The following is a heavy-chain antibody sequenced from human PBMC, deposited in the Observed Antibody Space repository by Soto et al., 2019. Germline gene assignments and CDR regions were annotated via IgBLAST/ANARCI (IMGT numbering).Heavy chain of an antibody. V-gene: IGHV3-11*01. J-gene: IGHJ5*02. CDR2: ISKSGSII. CDR3: ARNLGPYSGYYDESSSDTCFDT. D-gene: IGHD3-22*01. Sequence: SLRLSCAASGFSFNDYYISWTGKPPGKGLERASYISKSGSIIHYADSVKGRFTISRSHAKKSMDLQMNSLRAEDTAPYSGARNLGPYSGYYDESSSDTCFDTWGQRTLVTVSS. CDR1: GFSFNDYY.